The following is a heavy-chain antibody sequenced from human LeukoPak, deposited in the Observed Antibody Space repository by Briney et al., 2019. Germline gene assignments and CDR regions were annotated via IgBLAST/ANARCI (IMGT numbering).Heavy chain of an antibody. CDR3: ARGYYYDSSGYYFPVAWFDP. Sequence: ASVKVSCKASGYTFTGYYMHWVRQAPGQGLEWMGWINPNSGGTNYAQKFQGRVTMTRDTSISTAYMELSRLRSDDTAVYYCARGYYYDSSGYYFPVAWFDPRGQGTLVTVSS. CDR1: GYTFTGYY. D-gene: IGHD3-22*01. V-gene: IGHV1-2*02. CDR2: INPNSGGT. J-gene: IGHJ5*02.